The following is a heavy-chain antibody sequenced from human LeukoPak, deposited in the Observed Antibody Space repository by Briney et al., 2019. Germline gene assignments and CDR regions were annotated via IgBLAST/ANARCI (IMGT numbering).Heavy chain of an antibody. CDR2: IYHSGST. V-gene: IGHV4-38-2*02. CDR1: GYSISSGYY. CDR3: ARTVSGWYPFAFDI. D-gene: IGHD6-19*01. Sequence: SETLSLTCTVSGYSISSGYYWGWIRQPPGKGLEWIGSIYHSGSTYYNPSLKSRVTISVDTSKNQFSLKLSSVTAADTAVYYCARTVSGWYPFAFDIWGQGTMVTVSS. J-gene: IGHJ3*02.